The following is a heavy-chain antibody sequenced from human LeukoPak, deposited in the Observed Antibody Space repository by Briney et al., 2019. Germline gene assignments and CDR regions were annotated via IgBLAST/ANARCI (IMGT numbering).Heavy chain of an antibody. CDR3: AGRMDSDAFDI. J-gene: IGHJ3*02. CDR2: INHSGST. Sequence: SETLSLTCAVYGGSFSGYYWSWVRQPPGKGLEWIGEINHSGSTNYNPSLKSRVTISVDTSKNQFSLKLSSVTAADTAVYYCAGRMDSDAFDIWGQGTMVTVSS. CDR1: GGSFSGYY. D-gene: IGHD2-15*01. V-gene: IGHV4-34*01.